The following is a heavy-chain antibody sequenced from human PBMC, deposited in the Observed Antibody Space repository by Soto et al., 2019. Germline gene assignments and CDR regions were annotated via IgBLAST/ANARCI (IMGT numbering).Heavy chain of an antibody. CDR3: ARGGRAMITFGGVRRFDY. Sequence: SETLSLTCAVYGGSFSGYYWSWIRQPPGKGLEWIGEINHSGSTNYNPSLKSRVTISVDTSKSQFSLKLSSVTAADTAVYYCARGGRAMITFGGVRRFDYWGQGTLVTVSS. V-gene: IGHV4-34*01. J-gene: IGHJ4*02. CDR2: INHSGST. D-gene: IGHD3-16*01. CDR1: GGSFSGYY.